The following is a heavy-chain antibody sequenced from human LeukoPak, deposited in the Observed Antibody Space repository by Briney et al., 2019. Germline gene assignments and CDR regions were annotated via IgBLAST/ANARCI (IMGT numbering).Heavy chain of an antibody. D-gene: IGHD6-19*01. CDR1: DGSISSYY. Sequence: SETLSLTCTVSDGSISSYYWSWIRQPAGKGLEWIGRLYTSGSTNYNPSLKSRVTMSVDTSKNQFSLKLSSVTAADTAVYYCACGSSGWFWNYWGQGTLVTVSS. V-gene: IGHV4-4*07. CDR3: ACGSSGWFWNY. CDR2: LYTSGST. J-gene: IGHJ4*02.